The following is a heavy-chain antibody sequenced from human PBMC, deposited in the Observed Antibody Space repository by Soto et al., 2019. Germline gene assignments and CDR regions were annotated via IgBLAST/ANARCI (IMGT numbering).Heavy chain of an antibody. V-gene: IGHV4-59*01. CDR3: ARGSWSNFPRY. J-gene: IGHJ4*02. D-gene: IGHD4-4*01. CDR2: TYYSGST. Sequence: QVQLQESGPGLVKPSETLSLTCTVSGGSISRYYWSWIRQPPGKGLERIGYTYYSGSTNYNPSLMSRVTISVDTSKNQFSLKLSSVTAADTAVYYCARGSWSNFPRYLGQGTLVTVSS. CDR1: GGSISRYY.